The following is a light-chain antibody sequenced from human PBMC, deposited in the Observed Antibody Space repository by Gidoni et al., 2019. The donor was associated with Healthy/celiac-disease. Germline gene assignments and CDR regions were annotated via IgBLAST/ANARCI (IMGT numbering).Light chain of an antibody. CDR2: AAS. CDR1: QGISSY. V-gene: IGKV1-9*01. Sequence: DIQLTQSPSFLSASVGDRVTITCRASQGISSYLAWYQQKPGKAPKLLSYAASTLQSGVPSRFSGSGSGTEFTLTISSLQPEDFATYYCQQLISYPFTFGPGTKVDIK. CDR3: QQLISYPFT. J-gene: IGKJ3*01.